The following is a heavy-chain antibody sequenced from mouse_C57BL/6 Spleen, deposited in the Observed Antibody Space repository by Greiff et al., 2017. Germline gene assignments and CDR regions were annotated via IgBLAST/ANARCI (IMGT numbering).Heavy chain of an antibody. V-gene: IGHV2-3*01. Sequence: VKLVESGPGLVAPSQSLSITCTVSGFSLTSYGVSWVRPPPGKGLEWLGVIWGDGSTNYHSALISCLGISKDNSKSQAILKLNSLQTDDTATYYCSKCYYGSSYAMDYWGQGTSVTVSS. D-gene: IGHD1-1*01. CDR2: IWGDGST. CDR3: SKCYYGSSYAMDY. CDR1: GFSLTSYG. J-gene: IGHJ4*01.